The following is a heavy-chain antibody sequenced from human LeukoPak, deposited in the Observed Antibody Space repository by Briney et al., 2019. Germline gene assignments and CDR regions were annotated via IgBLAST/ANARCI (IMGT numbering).Heavy chain of an antibody. V-gene: IGHV4-59*01. Sequence: SETLSLTCSVSGDSIGSYYWTWIRHSAGKGLELIGYIFYSGSTNYSPSLKSRVTISVDTSNNQFSLQLRSVTAADTAIYYCARGRARDGSFPWLDSWGQGTLVTVSS. CDR3: ARGRARDGSFPWLDS. J-gene: IGHJ5*01. D-gene: IGHD3-10*01. CDR1: GDSIGSYY. CDR2: IFYSGST.